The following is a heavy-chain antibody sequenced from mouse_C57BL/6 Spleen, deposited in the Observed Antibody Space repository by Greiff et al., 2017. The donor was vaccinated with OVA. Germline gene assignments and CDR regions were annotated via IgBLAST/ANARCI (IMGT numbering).Heavy chain of an antibody. D-gene: IGHD1-1*01. Sequence: GGGLVQPKGSLKLSCAASGFSFNTYAMNWVRQAPGKGLEWVARIRSKSNNYATYYADSVKDRFTISRDDSESMLYLQMNNLKTEDTAMYYCVSRITTVVDWGQGTLVTVSA. CDR3: VSRITTVVD. CDR1: GFSFNTYA. J-gene: IGHJ3*01. CDR2: IRSKSNNYAT. V-gene: IGHV10-1*01.